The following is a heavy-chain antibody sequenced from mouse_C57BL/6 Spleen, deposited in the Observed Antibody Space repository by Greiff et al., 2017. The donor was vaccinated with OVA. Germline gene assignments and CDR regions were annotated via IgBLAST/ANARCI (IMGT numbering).Heavy chain of an antibody. CDR3: AREGYYGSSYGYFDV. CDR2: INPNNGGT. Sequence: EVKLVESGPELVKPGASVKMSCKASGYTFTDYNMHWVKQSHGKSLEWIGYINPNNGGTSYNQKFKGKATSTVNKSSSTAYMELRSLTSEDSAVYYCAREGYYGSSYGYFDVWGTGTTVTVSS. D-gene: IGHD1-1*01. J-gene: IGHJ1*03. CDR1: GYTFTDYN. V-gene: IGHV1-22*01.